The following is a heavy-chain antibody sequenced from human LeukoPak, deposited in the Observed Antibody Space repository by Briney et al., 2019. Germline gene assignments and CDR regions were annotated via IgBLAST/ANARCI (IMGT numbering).Heavy chain of an antibody. Sequence: GASVKVSCKVSGYTLTELSMHWVRQAPGKGLEWMGGFDPEDGETIYAQKFQGRVTMTEDTSTDTAYMELSSLRSEDTAVYYCATPGGLAAAASFDYWGQGTLVTVSS. CDR2: FDPEDGET. V-gene: IGHV1-24*01. CDR1: GYTLTELS. CDR3: ATPGGLAAAASFDY. J-gene: IGHJ4*02. D-gene: IGHD6-13*01.